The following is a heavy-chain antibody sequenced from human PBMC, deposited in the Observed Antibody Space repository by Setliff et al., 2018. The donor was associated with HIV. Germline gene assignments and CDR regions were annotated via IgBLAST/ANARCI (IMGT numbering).Heavy chain of an antibody. J-gene: IGHJ4*02. D-gene: IGHD5-12*01. CDR1: GYSISSGYY. Sequence: SETLSLTCTVSGYSISSGYYWGWIRQPPGKGLEWIGEIIHSGGTNYNPSLKSRVTISVDTSKNQFSLKLSSVTAADTAVYYCARRSGYAEDYWGQGTLVTVSS. V-gene: IGHV4-38-2*02. CDR2: IIHSGGT. CDR3: ARRSGYAEDY.